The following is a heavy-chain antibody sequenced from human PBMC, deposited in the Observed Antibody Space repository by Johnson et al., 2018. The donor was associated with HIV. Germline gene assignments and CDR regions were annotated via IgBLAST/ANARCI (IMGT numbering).Heavy chain of an antibody. CDR1: GFTFSSYG. D-gene: IGHD1-26*01. CDR3: ARDRGYLDAFDI. J-gene: IGHJ3*02. CDR2: ISYDGSNK. Sequence: QVQLVESGGGVVQPGRSLRLSCAASGFTFSSYGMHWVRQAPGKGLEWVAVISYDGSNKYYAESVKGRFTISRDNSKNTLYLQMNSLRAEDTAVFYCARDRGYLDAFDIWGQGTMVTVSS. V-gene: IGHV3-30*19.